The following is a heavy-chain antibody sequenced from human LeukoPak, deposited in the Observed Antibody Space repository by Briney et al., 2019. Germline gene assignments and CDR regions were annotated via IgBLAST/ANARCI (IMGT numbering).Heavy chain of an antibody. J-gene: IGHJ5*02. V-gene: IGHV1-18*01. CDR2: ISAYNGNT. CDR1: GYTFTSYG. Sequence: ASVKVSCKASGYTFTSYGISWVRQAPGQGLEWLGWISAYNGNTNYAQKVQGRVTMTIDTSTSTAYMELRSLRSDDTAVYYCAYRLRRNWFDPWGQGTLVTVSS. D-gene: IGHD4-17*01. CDR3: AYRLRRNWFDP.